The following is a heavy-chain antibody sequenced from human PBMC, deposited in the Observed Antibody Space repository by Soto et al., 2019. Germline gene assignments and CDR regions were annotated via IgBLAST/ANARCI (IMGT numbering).Heavy chain of an antibody. CDR2: LNPNSGGT. D-gene: IGHD2-2*01. CDR1: GYTFTSYG. Sequence: GYAVKVSCNASGYTFTSYGISWVRQAPGQGLEWMGWLNPNSGGTGYAQKFQGRVTMTRSLSITTAYMELSSLTSEDTSVYYGARFVRDQLKNIDSWGQGTMLPDSS. V-gene: IGHV1-8*02. J-gene: IGHJ4*02. CDR3: ARFVRDQLKNIDS.